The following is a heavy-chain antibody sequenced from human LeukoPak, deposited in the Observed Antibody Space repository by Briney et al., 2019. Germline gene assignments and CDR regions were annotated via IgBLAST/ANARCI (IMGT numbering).Heavy chain of an antibody. CDR3: ARVAAIDGIAAHPDY. CDR1: GGSISSYY. Sequence: SETLSLTCTVSGGSISSYYWSWIRQPPGKGLEWIGYIYYSGSTNYNPSLKSRVTISVDTSKNQFSLKLSSVTAADTAIYYCARVAAIDGIAAHPDYWGQGTLVTVSS. J-gene: IGHJ4*02. V-gene: IGHV4-59*01. CDR2: IYYSGST. D-gene: IGHD6-6*01.